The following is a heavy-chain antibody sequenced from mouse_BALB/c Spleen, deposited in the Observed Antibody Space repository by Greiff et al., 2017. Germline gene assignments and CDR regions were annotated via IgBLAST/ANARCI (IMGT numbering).Heavy chain of an antibody. CDR3: ARSGYGSSYGFAD. D-gene: IGHD1-1*01. J-gene: IGHJ3*01. V-gene: IGHV1-54*01. CDR1: GYAFTNYL. Sequence: VQLQQSGAELVRPGTSVKVSCKASGYAFTNYLIEWVKQRPGQGLEWIGVINPGSGGTNYNEKFKGKATLTADKSSSTAYMQLSSLTSDDSAVYFCARSGYGSSYGFADWGQGTLVTVSA. CDR2: INPGSGGT.